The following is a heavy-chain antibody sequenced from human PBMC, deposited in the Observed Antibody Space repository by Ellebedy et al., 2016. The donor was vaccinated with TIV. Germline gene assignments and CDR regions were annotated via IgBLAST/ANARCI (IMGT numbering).Heavy chain of an antibody. Sequence: MPSETLSLTCGVYGGSFTTYYWSWIRQPPGKGLEWIGEINHSGSTKYNPSLKSRVTISVDTSKNQLSLQLSSVTAADTAVYYCARTFYGDYVGDFDYWGQGTLVTVSS. CDR3: ARTFYGDYVGDFDY. J-gene: IGHJ4*02. D-gene: IGHD4-17*01. V-gene: IGHV4-34*01. CDR1: GGSFTTYY. CDR2: INHSGST.